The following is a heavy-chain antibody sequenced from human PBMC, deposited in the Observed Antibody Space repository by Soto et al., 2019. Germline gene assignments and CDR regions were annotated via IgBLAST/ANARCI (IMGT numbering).Heavy chain of an antibody. D-gene: IGHD6-13*01. CDR1: GFTFSSYA. Sequence: GGSLRLSCAASGFTFSSYAMHWVRQAPGKGLEWVAVISYDGSNKYYADSVKGRFTISRDNSKNTLYLQMNSLRAEDTAVYYCARDGGIAAAGALYYFDYWGQGTLVTVSS. CDR3: ARDGGIAAAGALYYFDY. V-gene: IGHV3-30-3*01. CDR2: ISYDGSNK. J-gene: IGHJ4*02.